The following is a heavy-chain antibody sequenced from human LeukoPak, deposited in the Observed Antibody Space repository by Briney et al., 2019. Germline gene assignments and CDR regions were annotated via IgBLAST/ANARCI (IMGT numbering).Heavy chain of an antibody. CDR2: INAGNGNT. J-gene: IGHJ5*02. CDR3: ASGGTVWFGDPRWWFDP. Sequence: ASVKVSCKASGYTFTSYAMHWVRQAPGQRLEWMGWINAGNGNTKYSQKFQGRVTITRDTSASTAYMELSSLRSEDTAVYYCASGGTVWFGDPRWWFDPWGQGTLVTVSS. V-gene: IGHV1-3*01. D-gene: IGHD3-10*01. CDR1: GYTFTSYA.